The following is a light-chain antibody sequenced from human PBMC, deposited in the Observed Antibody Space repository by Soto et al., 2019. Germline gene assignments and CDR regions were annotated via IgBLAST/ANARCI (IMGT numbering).Light chain of an antibody. J-gene: IGKJ5*01. Sequence: EIVMTQSPGTLSLSPGETATLSCRASQSVSSNYVAWFHQKPGQAPRLLIYASSNRATGIPDRFSGSASGTDFTLTINRLEPEDFAVYYCQLYGISPHFGQGTRLEIK. V-gene: IGKV3-20*01. CDR2: ASS. CDR1: QSVSSNY. CDR3: QLYGISPH.